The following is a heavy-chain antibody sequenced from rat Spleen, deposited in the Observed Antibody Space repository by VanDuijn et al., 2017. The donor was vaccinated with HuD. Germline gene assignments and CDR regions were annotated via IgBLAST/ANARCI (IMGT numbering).Heavy chain of an antibody. V-gene: IGHV5-46*01. CDR2: IGTGGST. Sequence: EVQLVESGGGLVQPGRSLKLSCTASGFTFSTFPMVWVRQNPTKGLEWVAAIGTGGSTFYPDSVKGRFTISRDNAKSTLYLQMNSLRSEDTATYSCTREGTSPNGGGFDYWGQGVMVTVSS. D-gene: IGHD3-8*01. CDR3: TREGTSPNGGGFDY. CDR1: GFTFSTFP. J-gene: IGHJ2*01.